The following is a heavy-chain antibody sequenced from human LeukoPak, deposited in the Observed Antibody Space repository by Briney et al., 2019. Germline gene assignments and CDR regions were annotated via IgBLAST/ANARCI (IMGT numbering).Heavy chain of an antibody. CDR2: INHSGST. Sequence: SETLSLTCAVYGGSFSGYYWSWIRQPPGKGLEWIGEINHSGSTNYNPSLKSRVTISVDTSKNQFSLKLSSVTAADTAVYYCARAMVDDFWSGYYRPLDYWGQGTLVTVSS. J-gene: IGHJ4*02. CDR3: ARAMVDDFWSGYYRPLDY. CDR1: GGSFSGYY. D-gene: IGHD3-3*01. V-gene: IGHV4-34*01.